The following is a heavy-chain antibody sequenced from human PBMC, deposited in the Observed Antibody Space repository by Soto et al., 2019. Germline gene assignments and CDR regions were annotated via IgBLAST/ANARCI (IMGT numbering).Heavy chain of an antibody. V-gene: IGHV1-8*01. D-gene: IGHD3-22*01. J-gene: IGHJ1*01. Sequence: ASVKVSCKAAGYTFTSYDINWLRQATGQGLEWMGWMNPNSGNTGYAQKFQGRVTMTRNTSISTAYMELSSLRSEDTAVYYCARAGDSSGYYPAEYFQHWGQGTLVNRLL. CDR1: GYTFTSYD. CDR2: MNPNSGNT. CDR3: ARAGDSSGYYPAEYFQH.